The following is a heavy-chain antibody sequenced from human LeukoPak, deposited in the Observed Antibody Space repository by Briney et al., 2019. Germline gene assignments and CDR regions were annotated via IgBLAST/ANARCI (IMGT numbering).Heavy chain of an antibody. CDR1: GFTFSSYA. J-gene: IGHJ4*02. CDR2: ISGSGGST. Sequence: PGGSLRLSCAASGFTFSSYAMSWVRQAPGKGLEWVSAISGSGGSTYYADSVKGRFTISRDNSKNTLYLQMNSLRAEDTAAYYCAADYYDSSGHHFDYWGQGTLVTVSS. D-gene: IGHD3-22*01. CDR3: AADYYDSSGHHFDY. V-gene: IGHV3-23*01.